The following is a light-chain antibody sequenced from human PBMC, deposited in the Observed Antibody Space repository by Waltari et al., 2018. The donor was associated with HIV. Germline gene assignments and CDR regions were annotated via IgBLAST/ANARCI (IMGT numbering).Light chain of an antibody. V-gene: IGLV1-47*01. CDR3: AAWDDSLSGPV. CDR1: SSNIGNNS. J-gene: IGLJ3*02. CDR2: RHN. Sequence: QSVLTQPPSASGTPGQRVTISCSGSSSNIGNNSVYWYQQLPGTAPKLLIYRHNQRPSGVPDRFSGSKSGTSASLAISGLRSEDEADYYCAAWDDSLSGPVFGGGTKLTVL.